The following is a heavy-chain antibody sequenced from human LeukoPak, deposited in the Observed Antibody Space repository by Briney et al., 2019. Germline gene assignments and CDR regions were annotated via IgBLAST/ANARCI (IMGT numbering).Heavy chain of an antibody. CDR3: ARDLGYCSSTSCYSLDY. D-gene: IGHD2-2*02. Sequence: ASVKVSCKASGYTFTGYFMHWVRQAPGQGLEWMGWINPKSGDTNYAQKFQDRVTMTRNTSISTAYMELSSLRSEDTAVYYCARDLGYCSSTSCYSLDYWGQGTLVTVSS. CDR1: GYTFTGYF. V-gene: IGHV1-2*02. CDR2: INPKSGDT. J-gene: IGHJ4*02.